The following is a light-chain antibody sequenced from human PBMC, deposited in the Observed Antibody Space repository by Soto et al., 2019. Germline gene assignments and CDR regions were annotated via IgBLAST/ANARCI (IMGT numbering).Light chain of an antibody. CDR3: QQYYGFPRT. CDR1: QGISSY. J-gene: IGKJ1*01. V-gene: IGKV1-8*01. Sequence: AIRMTQSPSSFSASTGDRVSITCRASQGISSYLAWYQQKPGKAPKPLIYDASTLQNEVPSRFSGSGSGTDFTLTISCLQSEDFATYYCQQYYGFPRTFGQGTKVDIK. CDR2: DAS.